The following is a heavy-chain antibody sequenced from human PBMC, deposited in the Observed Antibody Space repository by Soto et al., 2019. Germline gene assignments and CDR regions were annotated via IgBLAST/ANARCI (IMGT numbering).Heavy chain of an antibody. CDR2: INAGNGNT. V-gene: IGHV1-3*01. Sequence: ASVKVSCKASGYTFTSYAMHWVRKAPGQRLEWMGWINAGNGNTKYSQKFQGRVTITRDTSASTAYMELSSLRSEDTAVYYCSTGYSSSWYPSVAYFYYGMDVWGQGTTVTVSS. CDR1: GYTFTSYA. CDR3: STGYSSSWYPSVAYFYYGMDV. J-gene: IGHJ6*02. D-gene: IGHD6-13*01.